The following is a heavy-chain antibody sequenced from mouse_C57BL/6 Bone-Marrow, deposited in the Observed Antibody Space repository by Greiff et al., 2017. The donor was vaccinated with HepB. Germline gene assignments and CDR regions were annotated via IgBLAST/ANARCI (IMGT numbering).Heavy chain of an antibody. J-gene: IGHJ3*01. CDR3: ARGTGGGFAY. CDR1: GYSITSGYY. CDR2: ISYDGSN. D-gene: IGHD4-1*01. V-gene: IGHV3-6*01. Sequence: EVHLVESGPGLVKPSQSLSLTCSVTGYSITSGYYWNWIRQFPGNKLEWMGYISYDGSNNYNPSLKNRISITRDTSKNQFFLKLNSVTTEDTATYYCARGTGGGFAYWGQGTLVTVSA.